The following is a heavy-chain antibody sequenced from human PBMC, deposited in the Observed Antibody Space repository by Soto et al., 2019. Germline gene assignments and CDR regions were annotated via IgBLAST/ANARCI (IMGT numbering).Heavy chain of an antibody. Sequence: EVQLLESGGGLVQPGGSLRLSCAASGFTFSSYAMSWVRQAPGKGLEWVSRISDTGGSTYYAGSVKGRFTISRDSSKNTLYLQMNSLRADDTAIYYCAKVGELAVGGFDYWGQGTLVTVSS. J-gene: IGHJ4*02. V-gene: IGHV3-23*01. CDR3: AKVGELAVGGFDY. CDR1: GFTFSSYA. D-gene: IGHD2-15*01. CDR2: ISDTGGST.